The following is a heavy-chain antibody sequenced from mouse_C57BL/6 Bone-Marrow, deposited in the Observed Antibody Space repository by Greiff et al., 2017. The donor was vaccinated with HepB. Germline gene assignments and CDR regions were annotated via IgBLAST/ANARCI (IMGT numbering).Heavy chain of an antibody. CDR3: ARNSPYYYGSSYWYFDV. Sequence: VKLVESGPGLVAPSQRLSITCTVSGFSLTSYAISWVRQPPGKGLEWLGVIWTGGGTNYNSALKSRLSISKDNSKSQVFLKMNSLQTDDTARYYCARNSPYYYGSSYWYFDVWGTGTTVTVSS. J-gene: IGHJ1*03. V-gene: IGHV2-9-1*01. CDR2: IWTGGGT. D-gene: IGHD1-1*01. CDR1: GFSLTSYA.